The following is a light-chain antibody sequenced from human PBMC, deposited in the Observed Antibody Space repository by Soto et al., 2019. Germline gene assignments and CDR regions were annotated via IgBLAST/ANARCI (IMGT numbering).Light chain of an antibody. CDR1: QSVSSSY. CDR2: GAS. J-gene: IGKJ4*02. CDR3: QQRNNWPLT. V-gene: IGKV3D-20*02. Sequence: EIVLTQSPGTLSLSPGERATLSCRASQSVSSSYLAWYQQKPGQAPRLLIYGASSRATGIPDRFSGSGSGTDFTLTISSLEPEDFAVYYCQQRNNWPLTFGGGTKVDI.